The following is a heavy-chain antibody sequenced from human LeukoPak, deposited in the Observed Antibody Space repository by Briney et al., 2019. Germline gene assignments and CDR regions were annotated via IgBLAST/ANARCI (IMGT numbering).Heavy chain of an antibody. J-gene: IGHJ4*02. Sequence: SVKVSCKASGGTFSSYAISWVRQAPGPGLEWMGGIIPIFGTANYAQKFQGRVTITADESTSTAYMELSSLRSDDTAVFYCARGGHDSSGSYYYFDYWGQGTLVTVSS. CDR3: ARGGHDSSGSYYYFDY. V-gene: IGHV1-69*01. CDR1: GGTFSSYA. D-gene: IGHD3-22*01. CDR2: IIPIFGTA.